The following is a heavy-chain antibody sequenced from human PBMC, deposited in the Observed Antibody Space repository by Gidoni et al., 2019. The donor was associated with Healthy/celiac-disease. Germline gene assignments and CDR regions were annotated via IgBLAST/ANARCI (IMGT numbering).Heavy chain of an antibody. Sequence: QVQLVESGGGVVQPGRSLRLSCAALGVTFSSYAMHWVRQAPGKGLEWVAVISYDGSNKYYADSVKGRFTISRDNSKNTLYLQMNSLRAEDTAVYYCAREIDYWGQGTLVTVSS. CDR2: ISYDGSNK. J-gene: IGHJ4*02. CDR1: GVTFSSYA. CDR3: AREIDY. V-gene: IGHV3-30-3*01.